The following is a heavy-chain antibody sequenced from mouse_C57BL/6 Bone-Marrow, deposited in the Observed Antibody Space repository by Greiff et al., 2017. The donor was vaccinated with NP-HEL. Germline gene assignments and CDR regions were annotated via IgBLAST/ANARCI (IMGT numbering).Heavy chain of an antibody. V-gene: IGHV1-19*01. J-gene: IGHJ3*01. D-gene: IGHD2-3*01. CDR1: GYTFTDYY. Sequence: VQLQQSGPVLVKPGASVKMSCKASGYTFTDYYMNWVKQSHGKSLEWIGVINPYNGGTSYNQKFKGKATLTVDKSSSTAYMALNSLTSEDSAVYYCASLDGYCAYWGQGTLVTVSA. CDR2: INPYNGGT. CDR3: ASLDGYCAY.